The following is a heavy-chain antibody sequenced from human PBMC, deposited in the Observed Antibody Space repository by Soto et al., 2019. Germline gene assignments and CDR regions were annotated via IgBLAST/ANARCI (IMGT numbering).Heavy chain of an antibody. CDR3: VRDNPLTWDLFDN. V-gene: IGHV3-74*01. D-gene: IGHD1-26*01. CDR2: INNDGVDI. CDR1: GFTFTNYW. J-gene: IGHJ4*02. Sequence: PGGSLRLSCAASGFTFTNYWMHWVRQAPGKGLVWVSRINNDGVDINYADSVKGRFTISRDNAKNTLFLQMNSLRAEDTAVYYCVRDNPLTWDLFDNWGQGTQVTVSS.